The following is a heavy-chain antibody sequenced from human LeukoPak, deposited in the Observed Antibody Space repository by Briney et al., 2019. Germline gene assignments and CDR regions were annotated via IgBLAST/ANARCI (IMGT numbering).Heavy chain of an antibody. CDR3: ARGAPRYCRGGSGYSYFDC. Sequence: ASVKVSCKASGYTFTGYYMHWVRQAPGQGLEWMGWINPNSGGTNYAQKFQGRVTMTRDTSISTAYMELSRLRSDDTAVYYCARGAPRYCRGGSGYSYFDCWGQGTLVTVSS. V-gene: IGHV1-2*02. CDR1: GYTFTGYY. CDR2: INPNSGGT. D-gene: IGHD2-15*01. J-gene: IGHJ4*02.